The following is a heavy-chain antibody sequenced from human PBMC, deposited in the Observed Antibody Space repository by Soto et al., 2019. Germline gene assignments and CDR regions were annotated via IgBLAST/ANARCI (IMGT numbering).Heavy chain of an antibody. Sequence: GGSLRLSCAASGFTFSSYAMHWVRQAPGKGLEWVAVISYDGSNKYYADSVKGRFTISRDNSKNTLYLQMNSLRAEDTAVYYCARDDSWNLVITHHDAFDIWGQGTMVTVSS. D-gene: IGHD3-22*01. V-gene: IGHV3-30-3*01. CDR1: GFTFSSYA. CDR3: ARDDSWNLVITHHDAFDI. CDR2: ISYDGSNK. J-gene: IGHJ3*02.